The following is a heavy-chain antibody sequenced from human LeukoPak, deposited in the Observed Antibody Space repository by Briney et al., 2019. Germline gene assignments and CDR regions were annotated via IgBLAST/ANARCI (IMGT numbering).Heavy chain of an antibody. D-gene: IGHD6-6*01. CDR3: ARTAGRTFDY. Sequence: ASVRVSCKASGYTFTSYFMHWVRQAPGQGLEWMGIINPSGGSTSYAQKFQGRVTMTRDTSTSTVYMELSSLRSGDTAVYYCARTAGRTFDYWGQGTLVTVSS. J-gene: IGHJ4*02. V-gene: IGHV1-46*01. CDR2: INPSGGST. CDR1: GYTFTSYF.